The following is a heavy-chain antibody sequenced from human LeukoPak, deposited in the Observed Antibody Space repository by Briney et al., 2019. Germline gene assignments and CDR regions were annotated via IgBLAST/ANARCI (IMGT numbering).Heavy chain of an antibody. CDR2: IYYSGST. V-gene: IGHV4-59*01. J-gene: IGHJ4*02. D-gene: IGHD1-26*01. CDR1: GGSISWYY. Sequence: SETLSLTCGVSGGSISWYYWSWIRQPPGKGLEWIAYIYYSGSTSYNPSLKSRVTISVDTSKNQFSLKLNSVTAADTAMYYCARLFHPALSGNYPFDYWGQGTLVTVSS. CDR3: ARLFHPALSGNYPFDY.